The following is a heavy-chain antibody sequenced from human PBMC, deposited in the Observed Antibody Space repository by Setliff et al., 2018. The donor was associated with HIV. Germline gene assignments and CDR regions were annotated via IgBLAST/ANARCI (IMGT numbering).Heavy chain of an antibody. CDR2: IRQDGSDK. J-gene: IGHJ4*02. CDR3: AIAEGAAGGGYSLGSFDY. Sequence: PGGSLRLSCAASGFHFSSYCMSWVRQAPGKGLEWVANIRQDGSDKYYVDSVKGRFTISRDNAKNSLYLQMNSLRAEDTAVYYCAIAEGAAGGGYSLGSFDYWGQGAPVTVSS. CDR1: GFHFSSYC. V-gene: IGHV3-7*01. D-gene: IGHD5-18*01.